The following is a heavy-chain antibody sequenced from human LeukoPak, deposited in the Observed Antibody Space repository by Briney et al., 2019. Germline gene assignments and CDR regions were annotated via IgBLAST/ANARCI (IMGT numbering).Heavy chain of an antibody. CDR2: ISGDGGST. D-gene: IGHD3-9*01. Sequence: SLRLSCAASGFTFDDYAMHWVRQAPGKDLEWVSLISGDGGSTYYADSVKGRFTISRDNSKNSLYLQMNSLRTEDTALYYCAKAGYFDWLLYYWGQGTLVTVSS. CDR1: GFTFDDYA. CDR3: AKAGYFDWLLYY. J-gene: IGHJ4*02. V-gene: IGHV3-43*02.